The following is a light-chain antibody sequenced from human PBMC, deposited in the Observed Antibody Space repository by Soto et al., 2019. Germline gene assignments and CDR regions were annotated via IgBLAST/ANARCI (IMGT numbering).Light chain of an antibody. CDR3: QQYASSPRT. J-gene: IGKJ1*01. V-gene: IGKV3-20*01. CDR1: QSVSSSY. CDR2: GAS. Sequence: EIVLTQSPGTLSLSPGERATLSCRASQSVSSSYLAWYQQKPGQAPRLLIYGASSRATGIPDRFSGSGSGTDFTLTISRLEPEDFAVYYCQQYASSPRTFGLGTKVDIK.